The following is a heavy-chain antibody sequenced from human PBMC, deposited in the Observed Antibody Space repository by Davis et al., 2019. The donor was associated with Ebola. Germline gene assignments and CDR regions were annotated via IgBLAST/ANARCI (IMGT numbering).Heavy chain of an antibody. Sequence: GESLKISCAASGFTVSSNYMSWVRQAPGKGLEWVSLIYSGGSTYYADSVKGRFTISRDNAKNSLYLQMNSLRDEDTAVYYCARDKGSGWFDPWGQGTLVTVSS. CDR3: ARDKGSGWFDP. J-gene: IGHJ5*02. CDR2: IYSGGST. V-gene: IGHV3-53*01. D-gene: IGHD6-19*01. CDR1: GFTVSSNY.